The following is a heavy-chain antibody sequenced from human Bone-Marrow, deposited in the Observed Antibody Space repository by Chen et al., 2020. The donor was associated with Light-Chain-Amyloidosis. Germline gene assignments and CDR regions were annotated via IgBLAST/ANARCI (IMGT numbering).Heavy chain of an antibody. V-gene: IGHV3-7*01. J-gene: IGHJ4*02. D-gene: IGHD3-16*01. Sequence: EVQLVESGGGLVQPGGSLRLSCAASGFTFSTSWMGWVRQAPGKGLEWVSNINPAGGETYYLDCVKGRFTISRDNARNSLYLQMNSLRAEDTAVYYCARARGRAVYDYWGQGTLLTVSS. CDR1: GFTFSTSW. CDR3: ARARGRAVYDY. CDR2: INPAGGET.